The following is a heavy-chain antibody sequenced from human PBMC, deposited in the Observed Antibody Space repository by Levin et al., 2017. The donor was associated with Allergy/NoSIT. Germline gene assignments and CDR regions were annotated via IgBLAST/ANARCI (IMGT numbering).Heavy chain of an antibody. CDR1: GGSISSGGYS. CDR3: ARVAGYSYGYYFDD. Sequence: SQTLSLTCAVSGGSISSGGYSWSWIRQPPGKGLEWIGNIYLSGSTNDNPALKSRVTMSVDRSKNQFSLKLSYVTAADTAVYYCARVAGYSYGYYFDDWGPGTLVTVSS. V-gene: IGHV4-30-2*01. CDR2: IYLSGST. J-gene: IGHJ4*02. D-gene: IGHD5-18*01.